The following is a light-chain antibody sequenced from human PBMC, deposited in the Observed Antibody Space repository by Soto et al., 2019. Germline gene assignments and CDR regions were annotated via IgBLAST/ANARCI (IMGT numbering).Light chain of an antibody. CDR2: DAS. Sequence: EIVLTQSPATLSLSPGERATLSCRASQSVSSYLAWYQQKPGQAPRLLIYDASNRATGIPARFSGSGSGTDFTLTISILEPEDFAGYYCQQRSNWPGFGGGTKVEIK. CDR3: QQRSNWPG. CDR1: QSVSSY. V-gene: IGKV3-11*01. J-gene: IGKJ4*02.